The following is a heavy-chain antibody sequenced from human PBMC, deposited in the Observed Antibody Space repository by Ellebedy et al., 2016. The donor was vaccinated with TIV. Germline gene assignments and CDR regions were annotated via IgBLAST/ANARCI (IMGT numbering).Heavy chain of an antibody. Sequence: GGSLRLSXAATGFTFSSYSMSWVRQAPGKGLECVSYISGSTSRIYYADSVKGRFTISRDNAKNSLYLQMNSLRDEDTAVYYCATTTPYGTTWFGSIDYWGQGTLVTVSS. D-gene: IGHD3-10*01. V-gene: IGHV3-48*02. CDR2: ISGSTSRI. J-gene: IGHJ4*02. CDR3: ATTTPYGTTWFGSIDY. CDR1: GFTFSSYS.